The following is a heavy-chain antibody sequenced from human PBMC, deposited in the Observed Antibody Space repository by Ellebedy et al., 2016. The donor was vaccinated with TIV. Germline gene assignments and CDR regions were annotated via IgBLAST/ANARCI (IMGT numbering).Heavy chain of an antibody. Sequence: SETLSLTCTVSGGSISSGGYYWSWIRQLPGKGLEWIGNIYYSGSTNYNPSLKSRVSISVDTSKNQLSLKLNSVTAADTAVYYCARQYPSLRGGAFDIWGQGTMVTVSS. CDR2: IYYSGST. J-gene: IGHJ3*02. V-gene: IGHV4-61*08. D-gene: IGHD4-23*01. CDR3: ARQYPSLRGGAFDI. CDR1: GGSISSGGYY.